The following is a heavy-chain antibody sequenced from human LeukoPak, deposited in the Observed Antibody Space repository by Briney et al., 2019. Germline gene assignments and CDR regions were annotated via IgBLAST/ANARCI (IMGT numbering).Heavy chain of an antibody. CDR2: ISYDGSNK. J-gene: IGHJ6*02. D-gene: IGHD1-26*01. V-gene: IGHV3-30-3*01. Sequence: HPGGSLRLSCAASGFTFSSYAMHWVRQAPGKGLEWVAVISYDGSNKYYADSVKGRFTISRDNSKNTLYLQMNSLRAEDTAVYYCARDLEVFRRELPFYYYYYGMDVWGQGTTVTVSS. CDR1: GFTFSSYA. CDR3: ARDLEVFRRELPFYYYYYGMDV.